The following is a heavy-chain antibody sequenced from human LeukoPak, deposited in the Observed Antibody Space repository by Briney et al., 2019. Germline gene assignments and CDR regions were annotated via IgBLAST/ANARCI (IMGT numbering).Heavy chain of an antibody. D-gene: IGHD7-27*01. CDR3: ARDGENHYYDY. CDR2: IYSGGTI. V-gene: IGHV3-66*01. J-gene: IGHJ4*02. CDR1: GFTVSSNH. Sequence: GGSLRLSCAASGFTVSSNHMSWVRQAPGKGLEWVSVIYSGGTIYYADPVKGRFTISRDNSKNTVYLEMNSLRAEDTAVYYCARDGENHYYDYWGQGTLVTVST.